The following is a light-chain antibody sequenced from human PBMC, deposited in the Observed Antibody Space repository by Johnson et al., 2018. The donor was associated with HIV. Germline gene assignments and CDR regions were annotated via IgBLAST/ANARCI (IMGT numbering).Light chain of an antibody. J-gene: IGLJ1*01. CDR1: SSNIGSNS. V-gene: IGLV1-51*02. CDR3: GTWDSSLGV. CDR2: ENN. Sequence: QSVLTQPPSVSAAPGQKVTISCSGRSSNIGSNSVSWYQQLPGTAHKLLIYENNKRPSGIPDRFSGSKSGTSATLGITGLQTGDVADYYCGTWDSSLGVFGTVTKVTVL.